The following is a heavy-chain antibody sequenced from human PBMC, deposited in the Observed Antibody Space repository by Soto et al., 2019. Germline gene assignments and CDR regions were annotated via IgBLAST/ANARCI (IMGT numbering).Heavy chain of an antibody. CDR2: ITDSGGST. J-gene: IGHJ4*01. V-gene: IGHV3-23*01. Sequence: GGSLRLSCAASGFTFNNYGMSWVRQAPGKGLEWVSAITDSGGSTYYADSVKGRFTISRDNSKNTVYLQMNSLRAEDTAVYYCAKAATVVTLYYFDYWGHGTLVTVCS. CDR1: GFTFNNYG. D-gene: IGHD4-17*01. CDR3: AKAATVVTLYYFDY.